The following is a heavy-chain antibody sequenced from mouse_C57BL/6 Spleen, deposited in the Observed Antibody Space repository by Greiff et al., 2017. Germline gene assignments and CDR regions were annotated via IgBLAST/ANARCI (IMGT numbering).Heavy chain of an antibody. J-gene: IGHJ4*01. CDR3: ASDRDYAMDY. CDR1: GYSITSGYY. Sequence: EVKLLESGPGLVKPSQSLSLTCSVTGYSITSGYYWNWIRQFPGNKLEWMGYISYDGSNNYNPSLKNRISITRDTSKNQFFLKLNSVTTEDTATYYCASDRDYAMDYWGQGTSVTVSS. V-gene: IGHV3-6*01. CDR2: ISYDGSN.